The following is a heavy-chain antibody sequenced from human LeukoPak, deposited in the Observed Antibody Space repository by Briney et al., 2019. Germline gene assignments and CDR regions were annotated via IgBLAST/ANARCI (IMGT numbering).Heavy chain of an antibody. CDR2: ISSSGSYI. V-gene: IGHV3-48*03. CDR3: ARDPGYSSTGVDAFDI. D-gene: IGHD6-13*01. J-gene: IGHJ3*02. CDR1: GFPFSSYE. Sequence: GGSLRLSCAASGFPFSSYEMNWVRQAPGKGLEWVSYISSSGSYIQYAESVKGRFTISRDNAEKSLFLQMNSLRDEDTAVYYCARDPGYSSTGVDAFDIWGRGTMVTVSS.